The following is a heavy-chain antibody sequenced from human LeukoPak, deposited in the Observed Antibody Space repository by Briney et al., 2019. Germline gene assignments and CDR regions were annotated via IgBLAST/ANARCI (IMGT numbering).Heavy chain of an antibody. CDR3: ARGRKRGGYCSGGSCHGDY. Sequence: ASETLSFTCAVYGGSFSGYYWSWIRQPPGKGLEWIGEINHSGSTNYNPSLKSRVTISVDTSKNQFSLKLSSVTAADTAVYYCARGRKRGGYCSGGSCHGDYWGQGTLVTVSS. CDR1: GGSFSGYY. CDR2: INHSGST. D-gene: IGHD2-15*01. V-gene: IGHV4-34*01. J-gene: IGHJ4*02.